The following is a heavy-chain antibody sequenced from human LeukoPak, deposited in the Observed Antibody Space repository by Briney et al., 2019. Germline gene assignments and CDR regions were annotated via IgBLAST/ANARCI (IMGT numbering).Heavy chain of an antibody. V-gene: IGHV4-59*01. Sequence: SETLSLTCTVSGGSISSYYWSWIRQPPGKGLEWIGYIYYSGSTNYNPSLKSRVTISVDTSKNQFSLKLSSVTAADTAVYYSARLGGSYNSAFDIWGQGTMVTVSS. CDR2: IYYSGST. CDR1: GGSISSYY. CDR3: ARLGGSYNSAFDI. J-gene: IGHJ3*02. D-gene: IGHD1-26*01.